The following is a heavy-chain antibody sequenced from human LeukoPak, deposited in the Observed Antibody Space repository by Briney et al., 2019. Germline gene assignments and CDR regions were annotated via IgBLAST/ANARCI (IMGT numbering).Heavy chain of an antibody. CDR3: ARVNKPADYEYYGLDV. Sequence: GGSLRLSCEASGFPFSSDSMNWVRQAPGKGLEWVSYIRSSSTRIYYADSVKGRFTVSRDNAKNSMYLQMTSLRAEDTAVYYCARVNKPADYEYYGLDVWGQGTTVTISS. V-gene: IGHV3-48*01. CDR2: IRSSSTRI. CDR1: GFPFSSDS. J-gene: IGHJ6*02. D-gene: IGHD1/OR15-1a*01.